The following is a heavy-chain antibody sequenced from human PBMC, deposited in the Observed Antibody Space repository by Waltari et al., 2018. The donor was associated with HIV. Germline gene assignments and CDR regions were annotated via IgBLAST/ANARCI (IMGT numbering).Heavy chain of an antibody. Sequence: EVQLVESGGGLVQPGGSLRLSCAASGFTLSNYWMHWVRQAPGKGLVWVSRINSDGTSTTYADSVKGRFTISRDNAKNTLFLQMNSLRAEDTAVYYCSRVLHNSYFDYWGQGALVTVSS. CDR3: SRVLHNSYFDY. CDR1: GFTLSNYW. CDR2: INSDGTST. D-gene: IGHD1-20*01. V-gene: IGHV3-74*01. J-gene: IGHJ4*02.